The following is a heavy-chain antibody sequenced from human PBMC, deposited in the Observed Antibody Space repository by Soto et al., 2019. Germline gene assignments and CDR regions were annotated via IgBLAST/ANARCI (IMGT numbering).Heavy chain of an antibody. CDR2: IYSGGST. CDR3: ARNYFDSGGGFDY. V-gene: IGHV3-53*01. D-gene: IGHD3-22*01. CDR1: GFTVSSNY. J-gene: IGHJ4*02. Sequence: EVQLVESGGGLIQPGGSLRLSCAASGFTVSSNYMSWVRQAPGKGLEWVSVIYSGGSTYYADSVKGRFTISRDNSKNTVYLQMNSLRAEDTAVYYCARNYFDSGGGFDYWVQGTLATVSS.